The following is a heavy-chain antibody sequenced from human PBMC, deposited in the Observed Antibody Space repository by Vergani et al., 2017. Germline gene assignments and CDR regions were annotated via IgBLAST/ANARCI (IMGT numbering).Heavy chain of an antibody. Sequence: QVQLVQSGAEVKKPGASVKVSCKASGYTFTGYYMHWVRQAPGQGLEWMGWINPNSGGTNYAQKFQGRVTMTRDTSISTAYMELSRLRSDDTAVYYCARATGGSSWYGRYFDFWGQGTLVTVSS. CDR1: GYTFTGYY. J-gene: IGHJ4*02. CDR3: ARATGGSSWYGRYFDF. D-gene: IGHD6-13*01. CDR2: INPNSGGT. V-gene: IGHV1-2*02.